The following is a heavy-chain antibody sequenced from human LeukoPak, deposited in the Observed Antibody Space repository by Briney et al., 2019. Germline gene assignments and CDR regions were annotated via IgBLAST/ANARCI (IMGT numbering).Heavy chain of an antibody. Sequence: PGGSLRLSCAASGFRFDNHAMHWVRQVPGRGLEWDSGINEKSSTIAYADSFEGRFTISRDNAKNALYLQMNSLRIEDTAFYYCARRTVTTSSRGPFDSWGQGTLVIVSS. CDR1: GFRFDNHA. V-gene: IGHV3-9*01. D-gene: IGHD4-17*01. J-gene: IGHJ4*02. CDR3: ARRTVTTSSRGPFDS. CDR2: INEKSSTI.